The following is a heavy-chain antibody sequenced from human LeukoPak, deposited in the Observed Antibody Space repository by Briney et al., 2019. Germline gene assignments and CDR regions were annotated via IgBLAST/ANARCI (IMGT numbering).Heavy chain of an antibody. CDR1: GGSVSSYY. V-gene: IGHV4-59*08. D-gene: IGHD2-15*01. CDR2: VYYSGST. J-gene: IGHJ4*02. Sequence: SETLSLTCTVSGGSVSSYYWSWIRQPPGKGLEWIGNVYYSGSTNYNPSLRSRVTISVDTSKNQFSPNLGSVTAADTAVYYCARAVVWLPFDYWGQGTLVTVSS. CDR3: ARAVVWLPFDY.